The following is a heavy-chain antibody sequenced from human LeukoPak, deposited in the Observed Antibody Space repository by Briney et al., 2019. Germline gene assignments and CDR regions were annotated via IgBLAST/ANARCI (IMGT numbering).Heavy chain of an antibody. Sequence: GRSLRLSCAASGFTFSSYGVHWVRQAPGKGLEWVALISFDGHNKYYADSVKGRFTISTNNSKDTLYLQMNSLRPEDTAIYYCARENTAMVTFDNWGQGTLVAVSS. J-gene: IGHJ4*02. CDR2: ISFDGHNK. V-gene: IGHV3-30*03. CDR1: GFTFSSYG. CDR3: ARENTAMVTFDN. D-gene: IGHD5-18*01.